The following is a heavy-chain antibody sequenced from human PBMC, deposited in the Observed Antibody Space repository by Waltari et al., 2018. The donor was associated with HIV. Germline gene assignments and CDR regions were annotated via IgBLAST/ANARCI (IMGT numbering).Heavy chain of an antibody. Sequence: EVQLVQSGAEVRKSGESLKISCKASGSTFTNYWIACVRQMSGEGLEWMGIIYPFDADTRYNPSFEGQITISADKSLATAYLEWSNLNASDAAIYYCARLFYYDTTGYINNAFDIWGQGTVVTVS. J-gene: IGHJ3*02. CDR2: IYPFDADT. CDR1: GSTFTNYW. D-gene: IGHD3-22*01. CDR3: ARLFYYDTTGYINNAFDI. V-gene: IGHV5-51*03.